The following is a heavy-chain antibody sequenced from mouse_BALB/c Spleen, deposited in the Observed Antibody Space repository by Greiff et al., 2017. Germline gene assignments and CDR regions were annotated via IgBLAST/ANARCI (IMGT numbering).Heavy chain of an antibody. CDR3: ARRGGWRWYFDV. J-gene: IGHJ1*01. V-gene: IGHV3-2*02. CDR1: GYSITSDYA. CDR2: ISYSGST. D-gene: IGHD1-1*02. Sequence: EVKLVESGPGLVKPSQSLSLTCTVTGYSITSDYAWNWIRQFPGNKLEWMGYISYSGSTSYNPSLKSRISITRDTSKNQFFLQLNSVTTEDTATYYCARRGGWRWYFDVWGAGTTVTVSS.